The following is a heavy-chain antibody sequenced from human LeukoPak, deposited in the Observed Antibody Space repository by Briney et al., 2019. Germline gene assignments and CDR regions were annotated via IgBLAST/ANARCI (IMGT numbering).Heavy chain of an antibody. CDR2: IKHDGSEK. V-gene: IGHV3-7*01. D-gene: IGHD1-26*01. CDR3: ARQWAMDY. CDR1: GFTFSSFW. Sequence: GGSLRLSYAASGFTFSSFWMSWARQAPGKGLEWVANIKHDGSEKYYVDSVKGRFTISRDNAKNSLYLQMNSLRAEDTAVYYCARQWAMDYWGQGTLVTVSS. J-gene: IGHJ4*02.